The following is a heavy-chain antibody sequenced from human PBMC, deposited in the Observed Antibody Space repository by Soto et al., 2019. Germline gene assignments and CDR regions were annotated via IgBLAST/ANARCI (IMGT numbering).Heavy chain of an antibody. J-gene: IGHJ4*01. D-gene: IGHD2-15*01. CDR1: TDSMYGFY. Sequence: SETLSLTCTVSTDSMYGFYCNWIRQPPEKGLEWIGYVDYTGNTNYNPSLRSRVSISIDTSKNQFSLQLSSVIAADTAIYYCARDATLRHWGHGTLVTVSS. CDR3: ARDATLRH. CDR2: VDYTGNT. V-gene: IGHV4-59*01.